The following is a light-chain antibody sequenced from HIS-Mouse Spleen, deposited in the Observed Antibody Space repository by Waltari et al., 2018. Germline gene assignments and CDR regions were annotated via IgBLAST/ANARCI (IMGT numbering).Light chain of an antibody. V-gene: IGKV1-13*02. CDR1: QGISSA. CDR3: QQFNSYPQDT. CDR2: DAS. Sequence: AIQLTQSPSSLSASVGDRVTITCRASQGISSALAWYQQKPGKAPKLLIHDASSLESGVPSRFSGSGSGTDFTLTISSLQPEDFATYYCQQFNSYPQDTFGQGTKLEIK. J-gene: IGKJ2*01.